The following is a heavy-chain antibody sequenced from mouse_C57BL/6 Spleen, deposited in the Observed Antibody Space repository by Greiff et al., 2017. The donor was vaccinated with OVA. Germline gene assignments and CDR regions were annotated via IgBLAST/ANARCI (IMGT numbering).Heavy chain of an antibody. CDR3: TTGGSSFFDY. V-gene: IGHV14-4*01. D-gene: IGHD1-1*01. CDR2: IDPENGDT. J-gene: IGHJ2*01. Sequence: VQLQQSGAELVRPGASVKLSCTASGFNIKDDYMHWVKQRPEQGLEWIGWIDPENGDTEYASKFQGKATIAAETSSNTAYLQLSSLTAEDTAVYYWTTGGSSFFDYWGQGTTLTVSS. CDR1: GFNIKDDY.